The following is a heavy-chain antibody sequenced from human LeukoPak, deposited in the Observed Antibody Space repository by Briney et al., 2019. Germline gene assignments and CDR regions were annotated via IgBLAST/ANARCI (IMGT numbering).Heavy chain of an antibody. CDR3: ARSNYYDSRRFDS. Sequence: GGSLRLSCAVSQFTVSGHYMSWVRQAPGRGLEWVSVMYSGGSTYYADSVKGRFTISRDNSKNTLYLQMHSLRAEDTAVYYCARSNYYDSRRFDSWGQGTLVTVSS. J-gene: IGHJ4*02. CDR2: MYSGGST. V-gene: IGHV3-53*01. D-gene: IGHD3-22*01. CDR1: QFTVSGHY.